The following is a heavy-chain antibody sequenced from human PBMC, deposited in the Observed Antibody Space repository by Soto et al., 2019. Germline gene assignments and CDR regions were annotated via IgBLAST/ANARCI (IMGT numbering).Heavy chain of an antibody. CDR3: ARLRRGGIAARPTYYYYYYMDV. Sequence: SETLSLTCTVSGGSISSYYWSWIRQPPGKGLEWIGYIYYSGSTNYNPSLKSRVTISVDTSKNQFSLKLSSVTAADTAVYYCARLRRGGIAARPTYYYYYYMDVWGKGTTVTVSS. D-gene: IGHD6-6*01. CDR1: GGSISSYY. CDR2: IYYSGST. V-gene: IGHV4-59*08. J-gene: IGHJ6*03.